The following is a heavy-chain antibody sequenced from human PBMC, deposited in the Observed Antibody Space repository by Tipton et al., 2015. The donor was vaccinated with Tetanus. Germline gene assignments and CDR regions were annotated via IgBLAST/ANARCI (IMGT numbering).Heavy chain of an antibody. CDR3: ARAHCSDGVCNFDF. Sequence: YWIGWVRQKPGKGLEWMGIIYPGDSDTRYSPSFQGQVTISVDKSINTAYLQWGSLKASDTSMFYCARAHCSDGVCNFDFWGQGALVTVAS. V-gene: IGHV5-51*01. J-gene: IGHJ4*02. CDR1: YW. CDR2: IYPGDSDT. D-gene: IGHD2-15*01.